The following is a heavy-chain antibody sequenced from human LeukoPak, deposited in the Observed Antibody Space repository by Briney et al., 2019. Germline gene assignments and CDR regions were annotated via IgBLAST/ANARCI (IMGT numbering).Heavy chain of an antibody. Sequence: ASVKVSCKASGYTFTGYCMHWVRQAPGQGLEWMGRINPNSGGTNYAQKFQGRVTMTRDTSISTAYMELSRLRSDDTAVYYCASQPDYYDSSARYAFDIWGQGTMVTVSS. V-gene: IGHV1-2*06. CDR2: INPNSGGT. J-gene: IGHJ3*02. CDR1: GYTFTGYC. D-gene: IGHD3-22*01. CDR3: ASQPDYYDSSARYAFDI.